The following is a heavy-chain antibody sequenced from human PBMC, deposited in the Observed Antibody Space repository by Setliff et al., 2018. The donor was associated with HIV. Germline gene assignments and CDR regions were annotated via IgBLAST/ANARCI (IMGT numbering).Heavy chain of an antibody. J-gene: IGHJ2*01. CDR1: GFTFSDSY. CDR3: ARDPYPYGDYGDWYFDL. Sequence: LRLSCAASGFTFSDSYMSWIRQAPGKELEWISFISSRGSTIYYADSVKGRFTISRDSAHNSLYLQMNSLRAEDTAVYYCARDPYPYGDYGDWYFDLWGRGTLVTVSS. CDR2: ISSRGSTI. V-gene: IGHV3-11*04. D-gene: IGHD4-17*01.